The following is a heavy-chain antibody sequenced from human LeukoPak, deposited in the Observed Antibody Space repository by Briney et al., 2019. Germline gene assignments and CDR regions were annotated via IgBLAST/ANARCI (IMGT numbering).Heavy chain of an antibody. D-gene: IGHD3-22*01. CDR2: IRNKANSYAT. CDR3: TRVSDSSGYSFDY. V-gene: IGHV3-73*01. CDR1: GFTFSGSA. Sequence: GGSLKLSCAASGFTFSGSAMHWVRQASGKGLEWVGRIRNKANSYATASAASVKGRFTISRDDSKNTAYLQMNSLKTEDTAVYYCTRVSDSSGYSFDYWGQGTLVTVSS. J-gene: IGHJ4*02.